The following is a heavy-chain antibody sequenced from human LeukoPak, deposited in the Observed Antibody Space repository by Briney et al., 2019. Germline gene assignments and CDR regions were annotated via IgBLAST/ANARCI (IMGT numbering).Heavy chain of an antibody. CDR3: ATVSAQQWPRCFDY. V-gene: IGHV1-18*01. Sequence: ASVKVSCKASGYTFTSYGISWVRQAPGQGLEWMGWISVDNGNTNYAQKLQGRVTMTTDTSTSTAYVELRSLRSEDTAVYYCATVSAQQWPRCFDYWGQGTLVTVSS. CDR2: ISVDNGNT. D-gene: IGHD6-19*01. J-gene: IGHJ4*02. CDR1: GYTFTSYG.